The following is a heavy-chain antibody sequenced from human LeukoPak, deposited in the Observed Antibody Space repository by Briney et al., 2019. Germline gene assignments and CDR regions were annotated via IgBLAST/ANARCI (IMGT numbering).Heavy chain of an antibody. J-gene: IGHJ4*02. CDR3: ARDYVYAFDY. CDR1: GFSFSSYS. D-gene: IGHD2/OR15-2a*01. CDR2: ISGDGNAK. Sequence: GGSLRLSCAASGFSFSSYSINWVRQAPGKGLEWVSYISGDGNAKHYTDSVKGRFTISRDNAKNALYLQMNSLRAEDTAVYFCARDYVYAFDYWGQGSLVTVSS. V-gene: IGHV3-48*01.